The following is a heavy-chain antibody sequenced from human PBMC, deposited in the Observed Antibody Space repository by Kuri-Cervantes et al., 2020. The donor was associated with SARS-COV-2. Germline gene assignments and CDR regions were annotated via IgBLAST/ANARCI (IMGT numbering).Heavy chain of an antibody. CDR3: ARAPDY. V-gene: IGHV3-33*01. Sequence: GESLKISCAASGFTLSSYGMHWVRQAPGKGLEWVAVIWYDGSTKYYADSVYGRFTICRDNSKNTLYLQMNSRRAEDTAVYYCARAPDYWGQGTLVTVSS. J-gene: IGHJ4*02. CDR2: IWYDGSTK. CDR1: GFTLSSYG.